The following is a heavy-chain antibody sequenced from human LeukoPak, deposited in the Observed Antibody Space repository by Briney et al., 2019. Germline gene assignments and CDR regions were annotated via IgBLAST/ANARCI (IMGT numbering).Heavy chain of an antibody. V-gene: IGHV4-59*01. J-gene: IGHJ4*02. Sequence: SETLSLTCTVSGGSIGSYYWSWIRQPPGKGLEWIGYIYYSGSTNYNPSLKSRVTISVDTSKNQFSLKLSSVTAADTAVYYCARVGSITGTTYFDYWGQGTLVTVSS. D-gene: IGHD1-7*01. CDR1: GGSIGSYY. CDR2: IYYSGST. CDR3: ARVGSITGTTYFDY.